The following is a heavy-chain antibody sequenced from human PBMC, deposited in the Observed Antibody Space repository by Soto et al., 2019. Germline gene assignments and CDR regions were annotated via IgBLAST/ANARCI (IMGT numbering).Heavy chain of an antibody. CDR3: ARGTTDSGKNWFDS. CDR2: MFSSGST. Sequence: PSETLSLTCTVSGGSMSTYYWSWIRQPAGEGLQWIGRMFSSGSTNHDPSLKSRVSMSLDTSKNQFSLYLRSVTAADTAVYYCARGTTDSGKNWFDSWGQGTPVTVSS. J-gene: IGHJ5*01. CDR1: GGSMSTYY. V-gene: IGHV4-4*07. D-gene: IGHD1-1*01.